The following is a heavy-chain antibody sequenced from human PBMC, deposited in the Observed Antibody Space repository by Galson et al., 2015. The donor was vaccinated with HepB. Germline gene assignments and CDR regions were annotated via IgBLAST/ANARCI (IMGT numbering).Heavy chain of an antibody. Sequence: QSGAEVKKPGESLKISCKTSGYKFTSHWIGWVRQMPGKGLEWMGIIYPRDSDARYGPSFQGHVTISADRSINTAYLQWTSLKASDTATYYCARLGGPFGEFPYYFDYWGQGTLVPVAS. J-gene: IGHJ4*02. D-gene: IGHD3-16*01. V-gene: IGHV5-51*01. CDR1: GYKFTSHW. CDR3: ARLGGPFGEFPYYFDY. CDR2: IYPRDSDA.